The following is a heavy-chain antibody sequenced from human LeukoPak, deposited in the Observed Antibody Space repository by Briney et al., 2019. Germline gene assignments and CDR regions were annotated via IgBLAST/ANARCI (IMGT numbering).Heavy chain of an antibody. CDR1: GGSISSSSYY. CDR3: ARETGPLAAAGTRIDY. CDR2: IYYSGST. V-gene: IGHV4-39*07. J-gene: IGHJ4*02. Sequence: SETLSLTCTVSGGSISSSSYYWGWIRQPPGRGLEWIGSIYYSGSTNYNPSLKSRVTISVDTSKNQFSLKLSSVTAADTAVYYCARETGPLAAAGTRIDYWGQGTLVTVSS. D-gene: IGHD6-13*01.